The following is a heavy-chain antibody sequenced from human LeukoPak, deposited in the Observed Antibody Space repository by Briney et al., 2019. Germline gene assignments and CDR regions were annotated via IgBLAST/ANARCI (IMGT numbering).Heavy chain of an antibody. CDR1: GFTFSTYS. Sequence: GGSLRLSCADSGFTFSTYSMNWVRQAPGKGLEWVSSISKSSYYIHYADSVKGRFTISRDNAKNSLFLQMNSLRAEDTALYYCARDFLTGTAFDYWGQGTLVTVSS. J-gene: IGHJ4*02. CDR3: ARDFLTGTAFDY. CDR2: ISKSSYYI. V-gene: IGHV3-21*04. D-gene: IGHD3-9*01.